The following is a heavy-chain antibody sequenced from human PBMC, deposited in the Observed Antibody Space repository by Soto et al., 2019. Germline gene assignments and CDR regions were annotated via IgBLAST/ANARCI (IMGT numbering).Heavy chain of an antibody. D-gene: IGHD3-16*01. V-gene: IGHV3-48*02. Sequence: EVQLVESGGGLVQPGGSLRLSCAASGFTFSSYSMNWVRQAPGKGLEWVSYISSSSSTIYYADSVKGRFTISRDNAKKSLYLQMNSLRDEDTAVYYCARVPVPYDYVWGSYEWGPWGQGTLVTVSS. CDR2: ISSSSSTI. CDR1: GFTFSSYS. J-gene: IGHJ5*02. CDR3: ARVPVPYDYVWGSYEWGP.